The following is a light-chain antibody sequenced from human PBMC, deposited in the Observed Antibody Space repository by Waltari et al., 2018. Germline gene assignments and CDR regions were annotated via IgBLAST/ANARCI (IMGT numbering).Light chain of an antibody. J-gene: IGLJ2*01. V-gene: IGLV2-14*03. CDR2: DVS. CDR3: SSYTTGSTLE. CDR1: SSDVGGYNY. Sequence: QSALTQPASVSGSPGQSITISCTGTSSDVGGYNYVSWYQQHPGKAPKLMIYDVSNRPAWVSNRFAGSKSGNAASLTISGRQSEDEADYYGSSYTTGSTLEFCGGTKLTVL.